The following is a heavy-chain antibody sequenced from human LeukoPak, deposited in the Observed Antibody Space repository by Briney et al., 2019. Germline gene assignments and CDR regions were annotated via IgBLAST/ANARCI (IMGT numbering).Heavy chain of an antibody. Sequence: GGSLRLSCAASGFTFSSYAMSWVRQAPGKGLEWVSAISGSGGSTYYADSVKGRFTISRDNSKNTLYLQMNSLRAVDTAVYYCAKDGGLWVSAHWGDSWGRGTLVTVSS. V-gene: IGHV3-23*01. D-gene: IGHD7-27*01. CDR1: GFTFSSYA. CDR3: AKDGGLWVSAHWGDS. CDR2: ISGSGGST. J-gene: IGHJ4*02.